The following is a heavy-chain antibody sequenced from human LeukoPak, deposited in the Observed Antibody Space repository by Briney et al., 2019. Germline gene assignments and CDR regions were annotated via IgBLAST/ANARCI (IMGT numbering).Heavy chain of an antibody. V-gene: IGHV3-21*01. D-gene: IGHD1-1*01. CDR1: GFTFSSYS. Sequence: GGSLRLSCAASGFTFSSYSMNWVRQAPGKGLEWVSSISSSSYIYYADSVKDRFTISRDNAKNSLYLQMNSLRAEDTAVYYCARGKIGTPDAFDIWGQGTMVTVSS. CDR3: ARGKIGTPDAFDI. J-gene: IGHJ3*02. CDR2: ISSSSYI.